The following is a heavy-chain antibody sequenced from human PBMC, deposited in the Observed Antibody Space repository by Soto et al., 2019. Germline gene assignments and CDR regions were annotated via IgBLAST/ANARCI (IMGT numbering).Heavy chain of an antibody. Sequence: LSLTFTVCGGSISTYWWSWIRQPPRKGLEWIGYIYYSGSTNYNPSLKSRVTISVDTSKNQFSLKLTSVTAADTAVYYCARSRGSTRSFDYWGQGTLVTVSS. CDR3: ARSRGSTRSFDY. CDR1: GGSISTYW. V-gene: IGHV4-59*01. D-gene: IGHD2-15*01. CDR2: IYYSGST. J-gene: IGHJ4*02.